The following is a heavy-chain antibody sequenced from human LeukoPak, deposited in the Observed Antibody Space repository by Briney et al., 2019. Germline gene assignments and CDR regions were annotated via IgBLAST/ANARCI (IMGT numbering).Heavy chain of an antibody. D-gene: IGHD3-22*01. Sequence: GGSLRLSCAASGFTFSTYAVNWVRQAPGNGLEWVSTISGSGDSTYYADSVKGRFTISRDNSKDTLYLQMSSVRVDDTAAYYCARDRGRYYDSRGFYWGYYFDSWGQGILVTVST. CDR2: ISGSGDST. CDR1: GFTFSTYA. J-gene: IGHJ4*02. V-gene: IGHV3-23*01. CDR3: ARDRGRYYDSRGFYWGYYFDS.